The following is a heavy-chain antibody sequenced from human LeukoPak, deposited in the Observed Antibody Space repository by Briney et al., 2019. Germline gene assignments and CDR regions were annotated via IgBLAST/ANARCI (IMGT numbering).Heavy chain of an antibody. D-gene: IGHD3-9*01. CDR3: ARGSVSGLRYFDWLPEVDAFDI. CDR2: INTNTGNP. J-gene: IGHJ3*02. Sequence: ASVKVSCKASGYTFTSYAMNWVRQAPGQGLEWMGWINTNTGNPTYAQGFTGRFVFSLDTSVGTAYLQISSLKAEDTAVYYCARGSVSGLRYFDWLPEVDAFDIWGQGTMVTVSS. V-gene: IGHV7-4-1*02. CDR1: GYTFTSYA.